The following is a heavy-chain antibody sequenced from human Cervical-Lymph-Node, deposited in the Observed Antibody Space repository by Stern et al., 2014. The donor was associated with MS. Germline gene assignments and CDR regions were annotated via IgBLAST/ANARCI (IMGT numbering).Heavy chain of an antibody. D-gene: IGHD3-22*01. J-gene: IGHJ4*02. CDR2: FDPEDGEI. Sequence: VQLVQSGAEVKKPGASVQVSCKVSGYPLTELSMHWVRQAPGRGLEWMGGFDPEDGEIIYAQKFQGRVSMTEDASTETAYMDLSSLTSEDTAVYYCATAPLAYYYDTSAYYNNYWGQGTLVTVSS. CDR3: ATAPLAYYYDTSAYYNNY. V-gene: IGHV1-24*01. CDR1: GYPLTELS.